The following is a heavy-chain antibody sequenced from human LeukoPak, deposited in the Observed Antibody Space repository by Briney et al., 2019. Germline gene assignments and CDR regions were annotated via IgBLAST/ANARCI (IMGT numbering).Heavy chain of an antibody. J-gene: IGHJ4*02. CDR2: IYYSGNT. CDR1: GGSIRSYY. Sequence: SETLSLTCTASGGSIRSYYWNWIRQPPGKGLEWIGYIYYSGNTNYNPSLKSRVTISVDTSKNQFSLKLSSVTAADTAVYYCATDNSYGSGSYYTWGQGTLVTVPS. CDR3: ATDNSYGSGSYYT. D-gene: IGHD3-10*01. V-gene: IGHV4-59*01.